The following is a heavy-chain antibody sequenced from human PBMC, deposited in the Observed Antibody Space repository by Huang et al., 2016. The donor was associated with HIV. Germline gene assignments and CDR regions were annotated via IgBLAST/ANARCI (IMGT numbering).Heavy chain of an antibody. CDR3: ARMFKYDSGGYWGNDAFDI. Sequence: QVQLQQWGAELLQPSETLSLTCAVSGGSFSGHYWTWIRQPPGRGLEWIGEIRESGSTTYNPSLKSRVTISGDTSQSQFSLKLNSVTAADTAIYYCARMFKYDSGGYWGNDAFDIWGQGTMVTVSS. CDR1: GGSFSGHY. D-gene: IGHD3-22*01. CDR2: IRESGST. J-gene: IGHJ3*02. V-gene: IGHV4-34*02.